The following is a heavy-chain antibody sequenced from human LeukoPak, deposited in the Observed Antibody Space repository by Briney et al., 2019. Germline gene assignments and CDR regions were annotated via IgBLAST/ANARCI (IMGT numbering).Heavy chain of an antibody. J-gene: IGHJ4*02. Sequence: GGSLRLSCAASGFTFSSYDMHWVRQAPGKGLEWVAVIWYDGSNKYYADSVKGRFTISRDNSKNTLYLQMNSLRAEDTAVYYCAKGAGSGYYYSFDYWGQGTLVTVSS. V-gene: IGHV3-33*06. CDR2: IWYDGSNK. D-gene: IGHD3-22*01. CDR3: AKGAGSGYYYSFDY. CDR1: GFTFSSYD.